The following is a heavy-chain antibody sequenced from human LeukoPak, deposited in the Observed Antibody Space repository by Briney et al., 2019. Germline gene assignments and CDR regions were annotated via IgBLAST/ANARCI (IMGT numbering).Heavy chain of an antibody. CDR2: ISYDGSNK. D-gene: IGHD3-10*01. J-gene: IGHJ4*02. Sequence: PRRSLRLSCAASGFTFSSYAMHWVRQAPGKGLEWVAVISYDGSNKYYADSVKGRFTISRDNSKNTLYLQMNSLRAEDTAVYYCARDLTYYYGSGSYSLDYWGQGTLVTVSS. CDR1: GFTFSSYA. V-gene: IGHV3-30-3*01. CDR3: ARDLTYYYGSGSYSLDY.